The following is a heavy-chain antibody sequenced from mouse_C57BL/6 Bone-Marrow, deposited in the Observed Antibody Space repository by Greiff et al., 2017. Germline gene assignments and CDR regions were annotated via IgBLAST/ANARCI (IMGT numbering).Heavy chain of an antibody. Sequence: EVKLMESGDGLVKPGGSLKLSCAASGFTFSSYAMSWVRQTPEQRLEWVAYISSGGDYNYYADTVKGRFTISRDNARNTLYLQMSSLKSEDTAMYYSVTTVVDYAMDYWGQGTSVTVSS. CDR3: VTTVVDYAMDY. CDR1: GFTFSSYA. CDR2: ISSGGDYN. V-gene: IGHV5S21*01. D-gene: IGHD1-1*01. J-gene: IGHJ4*01.